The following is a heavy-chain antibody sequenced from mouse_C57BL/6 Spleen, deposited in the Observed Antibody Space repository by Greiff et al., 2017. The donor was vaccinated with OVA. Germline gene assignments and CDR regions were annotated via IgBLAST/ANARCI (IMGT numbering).Heavy chain of an antibody. Sequence: EVQLQESGPGLVKPSQSLSLTCSVTGYSITSGYYWNWIRQFPGNKLEWMGYISYDGSNNYNPSLKNRISITRDTSKNQFFLKLNSVTTEDTATYYCARFYDYGEDFDYWGQGTTLTVSS. CDR1: GYSITSGYY. CDR3: ARFYDYGEDFDY. J-gene: IGHJ2*01. D-gene: IGHD2-4*01. V-gene: IGHV3-6*01. CDR2: ISYDGSN.